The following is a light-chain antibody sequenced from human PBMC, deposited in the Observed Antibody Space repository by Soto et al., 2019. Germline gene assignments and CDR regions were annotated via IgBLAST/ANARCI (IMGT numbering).Light chain of an antibody. Sequence: MQLTQSPSSLCISEGDRGTITCRASQGISSYLAWYQQKPGKAPKLLIYAASTLLSGDPSRFSGSGSGSEFSCSTSIPKSGAFAPYVLQQACSYARTFGVGTKVDIK. CDR1: QGISSY. J-gene: IGKJ4*01. V-gene: IGKV1-9*01. CDR3: QQACSYART. CDR2: AAS.